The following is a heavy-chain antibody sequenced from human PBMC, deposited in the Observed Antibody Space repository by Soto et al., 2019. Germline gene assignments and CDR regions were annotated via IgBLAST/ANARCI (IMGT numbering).Heavy chain of an antibody. Sequence: QVQLVQSGTEVKKPGASVKVSCKTSGYTFTNNGINWVRQAPGQGLEWMGWINPYNANTNYAQKLQGRVTMTTDTSTTTAYMDLRSLTSDDTAVYYCARDRVPGIWGAAFEIWGQRTVVTVS. CDR1: GYTFTNNG. D-gene: IGHD2-2*01. CDR2: INPYNANT. V-gene: IGHV1-18*04. CDR3: ARDRVPGIWGAAFEI. J-gene: IGHJ3*02.